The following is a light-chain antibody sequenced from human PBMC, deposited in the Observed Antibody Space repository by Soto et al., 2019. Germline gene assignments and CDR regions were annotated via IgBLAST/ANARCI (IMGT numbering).Light chain of an antibody. V-gene: IGKV1-9*01. CDR3: KQLNSYPWT. J-gene: IGKJ1*01. CDR2: AAS. Sequence: DIQLTQSPSFLSASVGDRVTITCRASQGISSYLAWYQQKPGKAPKLLIYAASTLQSEVPSRFSGSGSGKEFTLTISSLQPEDFATYYCKQLNSYPWTFGQGTKVEIK. CDR1: QGISSY.